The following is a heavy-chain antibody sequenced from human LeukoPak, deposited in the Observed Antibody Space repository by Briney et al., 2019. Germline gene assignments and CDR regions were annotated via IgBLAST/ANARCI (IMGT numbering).Heavy chain of an antibody. Sequence: GASVKVSCKASGYTFSDNYTHWVRQAPGQGLEWMGWINPNSGGTNYAQKFQGRVTMTRDTSINTAYMELSRLRSDDTAVYYCARDIHNPSYYYDNSGYFGPPIDWGQGTLVTVSS. V-gene: IGHV1-2*02. CDR2: INPNSGGT. D-gene: IGHD3-22*01. J-gene: IGHJ4*02. CDR1: GYTFSDNY. CDR3: ARDIHNPSYYYDNSGYFGPPID.